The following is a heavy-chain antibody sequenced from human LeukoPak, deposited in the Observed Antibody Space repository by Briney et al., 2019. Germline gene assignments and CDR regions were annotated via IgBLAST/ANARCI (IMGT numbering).Heavy chain of an antibody. CDR2: INTDGSST. CDR1: GFIFSSYW. J-gene: IGHJ4*02. V-gene: IGHV3-74*01. CDR3: AKDGAGSLSYCSSTSCYVDY. D-gene: IGHD2-2*01. Sequence: GGSLRLSCAASGFIFSSYWMHWVRHAPGKGLVWVSRINTDGSSTSYADSVKGRFTISRDNSKNTLYLQMNSLRAEDTAVYYCAKDGAGSLSYCSSTSCYVDYWGQGTLVTVSS.